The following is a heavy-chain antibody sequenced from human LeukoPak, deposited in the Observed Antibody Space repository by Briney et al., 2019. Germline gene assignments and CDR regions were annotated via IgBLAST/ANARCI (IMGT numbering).Heavy chain of an antibody. D-gene: IGHD3-22*01. Sequence: ASVKVSCKASGYTFYKYVIIWGRQAPGKGLEWMGWINPYNGNTNFGQKVQGRLTMTTDTTPRTAYTDLRNLSSDGSAVYDCTTSHSSSLRAPFGYWGQGTLVTVSS. CDR2: INPYNGNT. CDR3: TTSHSSSLRAPFGY. V-gene: IGHV1-18*01. CDR1: GYTFYKYV. J-gene: IGHJ4*02.